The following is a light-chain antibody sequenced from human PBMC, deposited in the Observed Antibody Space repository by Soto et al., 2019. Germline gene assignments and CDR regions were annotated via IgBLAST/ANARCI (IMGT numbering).Light chain of an antibody. V-gene: IGLV6-57*01. CDR2: QDN. CDR3: QSYYESSHV. J-gene: IGLJ1*01. Sequence: NFMLTQPHSVSGSPGKTVTISCTRSSGSIASNFVQWSQQRQGSSPTTVIYQDNQRPSGVPHRFSGSIDRSSNSASLTISGLRTEDEADYSCQSYYESSHVFGTGAKVTVL. CDR1: SGSIASNF.